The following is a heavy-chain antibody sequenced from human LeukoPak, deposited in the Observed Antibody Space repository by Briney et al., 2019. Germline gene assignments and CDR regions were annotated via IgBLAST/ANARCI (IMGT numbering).Heavy chain of an antibody. J-gene: IGHJ4*02. V-gene: IGHV4-59*08. D-gene: IGHD5-12*01. CDR2: IYYSGST. CDR1: GGSISSYY. CDR3: ARQGYSAYEILDY. Sequence: SETLSLTCSVSGGSISSYYWSWIRQPPGKGLEWIGYIYYSGSTNYSPSLKSRVTISVDTSKNQFSLKLSSVTAADTAVYYCARQGYSAYEILDYWGQGTLVTVSS.